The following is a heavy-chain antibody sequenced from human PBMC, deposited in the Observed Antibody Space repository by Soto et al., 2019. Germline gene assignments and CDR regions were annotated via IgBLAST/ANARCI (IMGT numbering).Heavy chain of an antibody. V-gene: IGHV3-33*01. CDR1: GFTFSSYG. Sequence: PGGSLRLSCAASGFTFSSYGMHWVRQAPGKGLEWVAVIWYDGSNKYYAEYVKGRFTISRDNSKNTLYLQMNSLRAEDTAVFYCARGFEREDYYYYGMDVWGQGTTVTVSS. J-gene: IGHJ6*02. CDR3: ARGFEREDYYYYGMDV. D-gene: IGHD1-1*01. CDR2: IWYDGSNK.